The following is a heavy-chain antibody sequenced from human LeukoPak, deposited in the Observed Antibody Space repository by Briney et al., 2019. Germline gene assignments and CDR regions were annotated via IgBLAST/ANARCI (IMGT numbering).Heavy chain of an antibody. Sequence: GGCLRLSCASSGFSFSNYAMSWVRQARGEGLGWVSAISGRGTNTYYADSVKGRFTISRDNSKNTVYMQMNSVRAEDTAVYYCAKAVVIVPTATPFDDWGQGTLVTVSS. CDR2: ISGRGTNT. CDR1: GFSFSNYA. CDR3: AKAVVIVPTATPFDD. V-gene: IGHV3-23*01. J-gene: IGHJ4*02. D-gene: IGHD2-2*01.